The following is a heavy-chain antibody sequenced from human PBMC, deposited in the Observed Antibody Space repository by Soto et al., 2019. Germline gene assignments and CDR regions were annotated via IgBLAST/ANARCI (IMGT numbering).Heavy chain of an antibody. J-gene: IGHJ4*02. D-gene: IGHD3-9*01. V-gene: IGHV3-11*05. CDR2: ISTSGSYR. CDR1: GFSFSDYY. CDR3: ARVPSFTIFFDY. Sequence: GGSLRLSCAASGFSFSDYYMMWVRQAPGKGLEWVSDISTSGSYRNYADSVKGRFTVSRDNAKNSLFLQMNSLRAGDAAVYYCARVPSFTIFFDYCGPGTMVTVSS.